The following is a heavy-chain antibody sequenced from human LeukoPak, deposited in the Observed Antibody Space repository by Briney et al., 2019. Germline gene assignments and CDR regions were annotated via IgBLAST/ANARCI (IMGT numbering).Heavy chain of an antibody. V-gene: IGHV3-74*01. CDR3: VRDPGYYDSSGFHPFDY. D-gene: IGHD3-22*01. J-gene: IGHJ4*02. Sequence: GGSLRLSCAASGFTFSSYWMHWVRQAPGKGLVWVSRIDSDGSSRSYADSVKGRFTISRDNAKNTLYLEMNSLRAEDTAVYYCVRDPGYYDSSGFHPFDYWGQGTLVTVSS. CDR1: GFTFSSYW. CDR2: IDSDGSSR.